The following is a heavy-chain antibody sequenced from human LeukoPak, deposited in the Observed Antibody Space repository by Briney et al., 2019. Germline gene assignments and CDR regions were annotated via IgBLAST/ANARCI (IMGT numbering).Heavy chain of an antibody. CDR1: GYTFTSSA. D-gene: IGHD2-2*01. Sequence: GASVKVSCMASGYTFTSSAMNWVRQAPGQGLEWMGWINTNTANPTYAQGFTGRFVFSLDTSVSTAYLQISSLKAEDTAVYYCARQGPGYCGHTSCYGVDYWGQGTLVTVSS. V-gene: IGHV7-4-1*02. CDR2: INTNTANP. CDR3: ARQGPGYCGHTSCYGVDY. J-gene: IGHJ4*02.